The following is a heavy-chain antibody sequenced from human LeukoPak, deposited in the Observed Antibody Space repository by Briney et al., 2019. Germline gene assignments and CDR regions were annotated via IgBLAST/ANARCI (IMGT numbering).Heavy chain of an antibody. D-gene: IGHD5-18*01. Sequence: SETLSLTCAVYGGSFSGYYWSWIRQPPGKGLEWIGEINHSGSTNYNPSLRSRVTISVDTSKNQFSLKVGSMTAADTAVYYCARAGGYGLIDYWGQGTMVTVSS. J-gene: IGHJ4*02. V-gene: IGHV4-34*01. CDR1: GGSFSGYY. CDR2: INHSGST. CDR3: ARAGGYGLIDY.